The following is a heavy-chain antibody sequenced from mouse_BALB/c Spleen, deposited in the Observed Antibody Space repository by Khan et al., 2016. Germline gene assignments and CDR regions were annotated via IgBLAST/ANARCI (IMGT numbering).Heavy chain of an antibody. CDR2: ISSGGSYT. CDR3: ARYYRYVVTMDY. V-gene: IGHV5-6-4*01. Sequence: EVELVESGGGLVKPGGSLKLSCAASGFTFSSYTMSWVRQTPEKRLEWVATISSGGSYTYYPDSVKGRFTISRDNAKNTLYLHMTSLKSEDTPMSYCARYYRYVVTMDYWGQGTSVTVSS. CDR1: GFTFSSYT. J-gene: IGHJ4*01. D-gene: IGHD2-14*01.